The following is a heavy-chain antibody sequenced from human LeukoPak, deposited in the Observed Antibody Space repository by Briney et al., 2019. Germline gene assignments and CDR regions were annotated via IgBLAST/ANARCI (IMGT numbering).Heavy chain of an antibody. Sequence: GGSLRLSCAASGFIFSSYLMSWVRQAPGKGLEWVANIKEDGSEKYYVDSVKGRFTISRDNAKNSLYLQTNSLRAEDTAVYYCARRALRYCSSTSCPAQYYGVDVWGKGTTVTVSS. D-gene: IGHD2-2*01. V-gene: IGHV3-7*03. CDR3: ARRALRYCSSTSCPAQYYGVDV. J-gene: IGHJ6*04. CDR2: IKEDGSEK. CDR1: GFIFSSYL.